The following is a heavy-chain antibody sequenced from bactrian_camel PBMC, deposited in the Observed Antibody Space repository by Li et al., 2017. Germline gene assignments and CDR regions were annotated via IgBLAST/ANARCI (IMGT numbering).Heavy chain of an antibody. J-gene: IGHJ4*01. CDR1: GFSFHESR. D-gene: IGHD3*01. V-gene: IGHV3S61*01. Sequence: HVQLVESGGGSEQAGGSLRLSCAASGFSFHESRMGWYRQSPRNPCEMVSNINSDGTTVYVDSVKGRFTISRDNAKNTLYLQMNSLKPEDTAMYYCTKDRSYGTRNWVQSTRGQGTQVTVSS. CDR3: TKDRSYGTRNWVQST. CDR2: INSDGTT.